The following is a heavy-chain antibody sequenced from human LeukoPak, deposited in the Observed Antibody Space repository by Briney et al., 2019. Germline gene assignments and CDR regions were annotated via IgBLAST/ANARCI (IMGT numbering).Heavy chain of an antibody. CDR3: AKSGYDFGGWFDP. D-gene: IGHD5-12*01. V-gene: IGHV3-30*02. J-gene: IGHJ5*02. CDR2: IRYDGSNK. Sequence: GGSLGLSWAASGFTFSSYGRHWVRQAPGKGLEGLAFIRYDGSNKYYADSVKGRFTISRDNSKNTLYLQMNSLRAEDTAVYYCAKSGYDFGGWFDPWGQGTLVTVSS. CDR1: GFTFSSYG.